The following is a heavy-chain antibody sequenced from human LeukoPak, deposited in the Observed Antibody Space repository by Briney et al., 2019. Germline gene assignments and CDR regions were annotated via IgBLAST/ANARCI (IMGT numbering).Heavy chain of an antibody. D-gene: IGHD1-26*01. CDR2: IIPIFGTA. J-gene: IGHJ6*02. Sequence: AASVKVSCKASGGTFSSYAISWVRQAPGQGLEWMGGIIPIFGTANYAQKFQGRVTITADESTSTAYMELSSPRSEDTAVYYCARGGSYYPEPMGYYYYYGMDVWGQGTTVIVSS. V-gene: IGHV1-69*13. CDR3: ARGGSYYPEPMGYYYYYGMDV. CDR1: GGTFSSYA.